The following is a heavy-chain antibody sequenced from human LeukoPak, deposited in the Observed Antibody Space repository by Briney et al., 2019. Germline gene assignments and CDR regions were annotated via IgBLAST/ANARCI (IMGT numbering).Heavy chain of an antibody. CDR3: ASTNVLLWSGYYTSYYFDY. J-gene: IGHJ4*02. Sequence: ASVKVPCKASGYTFTSYDINLVRQATGQGLEWMGWINPNSGGTNYAQKFQGRVTMTRDTSISTAYMELSRLRSDDTAVYYCASTNVLLWSGYYTSYYFDYWGQGTLVTVSS. CDR1: GYTFTSYD. D-gene: IGHD3-3*01. V-gene: IGHV1-2*02. CDR2: INPNSGGT.